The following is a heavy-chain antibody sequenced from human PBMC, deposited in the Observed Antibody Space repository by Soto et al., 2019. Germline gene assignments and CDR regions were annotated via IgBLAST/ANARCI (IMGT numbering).Heavy chain of an antibody. CDR3: ARAKMAGYCSSTSWVNAFDI. Sequence: SETLSLTCTVSGGSISSGGYYWSWIRQHPGKGLEWIGYIYYSGSTYYNSSLKSRVTISVDTSKNKFSLTLSSVSAADTAVYCCARAKMAGYCSSTSWVNAFDIWGQGTMVTVSS. D-gene: IGHD2-2*01. CDR2: IYYSGST. V-gene: IGHV4-31*03. CDR1: GGSISSGGYY. J-gene: IGHJ3*02.